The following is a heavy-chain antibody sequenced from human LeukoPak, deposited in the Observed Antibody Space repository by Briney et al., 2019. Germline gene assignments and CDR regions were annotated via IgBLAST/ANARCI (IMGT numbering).Heavy chain of an antibody. D-gene: IGHD5-12*01. Sequence: SETLSLTCAVSGGSISSGIYSWNWIRQPPGMGLEWIGYIYHTGHTYYNPSLKSRVTFSLDTSKNHFSLKLSSVTAADTAVYYCARNGYSGYDLEFRYYYYYMDVWGKGTTVTVSS. V-gene: IGHV4-30-2*02. CDR1: GGSISSGIYS. J-gene: IGHJ6*03. CDR3: ARNGYSGYDLEFRYYYYYMDV. CDR2: IYHTGHT.